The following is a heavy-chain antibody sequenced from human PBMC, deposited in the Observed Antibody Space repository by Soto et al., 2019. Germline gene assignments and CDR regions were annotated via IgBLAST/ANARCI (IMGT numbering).Heavy chain of an antibody. J-gene: IGHJ5*02. CDR2: INAGNGYK. V-gene: IGHV1-3*01. D-gene: IGHD6-19*01. CDR1: GYTFTAYL. CDR3: ARDRVAVRWFDP. Sequence: QVQLVQSGAEVKMPGASVRISCKASGYTFTAYLIHWVRQAPGQGLEWMGWINAGNGYKEYAQKFQGRINITRNISATTAYLEVTGLTPEDTAIYYCARDRVAVRWFDPWGHGSLVTVSS.